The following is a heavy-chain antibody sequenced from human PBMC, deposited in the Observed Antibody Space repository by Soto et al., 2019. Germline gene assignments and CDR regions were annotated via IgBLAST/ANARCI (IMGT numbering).Heavy chain of an antibody. V-gene: IGHV4-31*03. D-gene: IGHD5-12*01. CDR3: ARGWRDGYTGLYYFDH. CDR2: IDYSSST. J-gene: IGHJ4*02. Sequence: QVQLKESGPGLVKPSQTLSLTCTVSGGSIDSSHFWSWIRQQPVKGLEWIGYIDYSSSTYYNPSLKRRFIISSYTSANQFSLRLSSVAAADTAVFFCARGWRDGYTGLYYFDHWGQGTLVTVSS. CDR1: GGSIDSSHF.